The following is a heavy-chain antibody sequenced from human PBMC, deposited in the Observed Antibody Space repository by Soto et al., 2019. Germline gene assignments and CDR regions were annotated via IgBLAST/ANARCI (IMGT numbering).Heavy chain of an antibody. D-gene: IGHD1-26*01. Sequence: QVQLLQSGAEVKKPGSSVKVSCKASGGTFTSYAISWVRQAPGQGLEWMGGIVPVFGTATYAQRFQERVTITEDRSANKAYLEMRDVSSDDTAVYYCGRGPLGSRSQRPGGGMDVWGQGTSVIVSS. CDR1: GGTFTSYA. V-gene: IGHV1-69*06. CDR3: GRGPLGSRSQRPGGGMDV. J-gene: IGHJ6*02. CDR2: IVPVFGTA.